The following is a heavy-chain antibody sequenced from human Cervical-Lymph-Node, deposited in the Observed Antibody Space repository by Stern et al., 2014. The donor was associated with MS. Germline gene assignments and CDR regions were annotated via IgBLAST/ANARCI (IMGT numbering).Heavy chain of an antibody. CDR1: GFTFTNHG. Sequence: VQLLESGAEVKKPGASVKVSCKASGFTFTNHGISWVRQAPGQGLEWMGGINGYNGNIDFAQKLQGRLIMTTDTSTSTVYMELRSLGFDDTAVYYCARDRGLVGNTTDDYWGQGTLVTVSS. J-gene: IGHJ4*02. CDR2: INGYNGNI. CDR3: ARDRGLVGNTTDDY. V-gene: IGHV1-18*01. D-gene: IGHD1-26*01.